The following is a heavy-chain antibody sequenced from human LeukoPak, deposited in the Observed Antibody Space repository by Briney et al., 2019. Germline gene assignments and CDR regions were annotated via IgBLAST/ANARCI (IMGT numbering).Heavy chain of an antibody. CDR2: ISTSSDFI. CDR1: GFTFSSYS. D-gene: IGHD3-22*01. J-gene: IGHJ4*02. Sequence: GGSLRLSCAASGFTFSSYSMNWVRQAPGKGLEWVSSISTSSDFIYYADSVKGRFTISRDNAKNSLYLQMNSLRAEDTAVYYCARGPYYYDSSGSYFDYWGQGTLVTVSS. CDR3: ARGPYYYDSSGSYFDY. V-gene: IGHV3-21*01.